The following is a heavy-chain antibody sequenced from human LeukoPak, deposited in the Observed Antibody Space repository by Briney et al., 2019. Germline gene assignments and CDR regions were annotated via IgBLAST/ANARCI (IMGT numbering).Heavy chain of an antibody. Sequence: GGSLRLSCGASGFTFSTYGMTWVRQAPGEGLEWVSGMSDSGTNTYYADSVKGRFTNSRDNSKNTLYLQMNSLRAEDTAVYYCAKGGAVSSKSITMVRGTRRYYYYMDVWGKGTTVTISS. D-gene: IGHD3-10*01. CDR2: MSDSGTNT. J-gene: IGHJ6*03. CDR3: AKGGAVSSKSITMVRGTRRYYYYMDV. V-gene: IGHV3-23*01. CDR1: GFTFSTYG.